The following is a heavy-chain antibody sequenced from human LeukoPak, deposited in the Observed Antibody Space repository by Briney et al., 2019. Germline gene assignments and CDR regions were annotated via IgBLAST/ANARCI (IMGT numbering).Heavy chain of an antibody. Sequence: PSETLSLTCAVYGGSLSGYYWTWIRQPPGRGLEWIGEIHYSGSVTYNPSLKSRVTITADTSNNQFSLKVNSVTAADTAVYYCARGTDAYKCGNSWGQGTLVTVSS. J-gene: IGHJ4*02. CDR2: IHYSGSV. CDR1: GGSLSGYY. CDR3: ARGTDAYKCGNS. V-gene: IGHV4-34*01. D-gene: IGHD5-24*01.